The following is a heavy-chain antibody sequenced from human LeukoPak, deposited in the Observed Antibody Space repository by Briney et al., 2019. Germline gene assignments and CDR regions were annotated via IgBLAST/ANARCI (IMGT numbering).Heavy chain of an antibody. J-gene: IGHJ4*02. V-gene: IGHV5-51*01. Sequence: GESLKISCKGSGYSFTSYWIGWVRQVPGTGREWMGVIYPGESETRYSPSFQGQVTISADKSINTAYLQWSSLKASDTAIYYCATTSRYFDHWGQGTLVTVSS. CDR1: GYSFTSYW. CDR3: ATTSRYFDH. CDR2: IYPGESET.